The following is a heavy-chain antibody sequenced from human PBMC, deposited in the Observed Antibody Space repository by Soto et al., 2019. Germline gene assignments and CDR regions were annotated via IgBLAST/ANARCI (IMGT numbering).Heavy chain of an antibody. V-gene: IGHV4-34*01. Sequence: ETLSLTCAVYGGSFSGYYWSWIRQPRGKGLEWIGEINHSGSTNYNPSLKSRVTISVDTSKNHFSLKLSSVTAADTAVYYCARGQRIAAAGNSVWFDPWGQGTLVTVSS. CDR2: INHSGST. CDR1: GGSFSGYY. J-gene: IGHJ5*02. CDR3: ARGQRIAAAGNSVWFDP. D-gene: IGHD6-13*01.